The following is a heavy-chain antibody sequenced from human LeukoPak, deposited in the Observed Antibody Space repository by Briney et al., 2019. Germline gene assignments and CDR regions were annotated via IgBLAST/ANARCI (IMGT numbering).Heavy chain of an antibody. J-gene: IGHJ6*02. D-gene: IGHD2-8*02. CDR2: IIPIFGTA. CDR1: GGTFSSYA. Sequence: GASVKVSCKASGGTFSSYAISWVRQAPGQGLEWMGGIIPIFGTANYAQKFQGRVTITADESTSTAYMELSSLRSEDTAVYYCARSPKMRWCMLFDYYYYGMDVWGQGPTVTVSS. V-gene: IGHV1-69*13. CDR3: ARSPKMRWCMLFDYYYYGMDV.